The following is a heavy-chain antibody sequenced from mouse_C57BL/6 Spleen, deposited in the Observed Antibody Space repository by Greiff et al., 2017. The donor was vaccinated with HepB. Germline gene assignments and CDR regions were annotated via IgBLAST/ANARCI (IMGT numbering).Heavy chain of an antibody. CDR3: ARREGYGYDGYFDV. CDR2: IWWDDDK. D-gene: IGHD2-2*01. Sequence: QVTLKESGPGILQPSQTLSLTCSFSGFSLSTFGMGVGWIRQPSGKGLEWLAHIWWDDDKYYNPALKSRLTIAKDTSKNQVFLKIAKVDTADTATYYCARREGYGYDGYFDVWGTGTTVTVSS. V-gene: IGHV8-8*01. J-gene: IGHJ1*03. CDR1: GFSLSTFGMG.